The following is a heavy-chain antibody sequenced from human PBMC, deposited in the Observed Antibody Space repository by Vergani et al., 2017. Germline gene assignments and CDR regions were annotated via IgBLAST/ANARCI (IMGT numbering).Heavy chain of an antibody. Sequence: EVQLVESGGGLVKPGGSLRLSCAASGFTFSSYSMNWVRQAPGKGLEWVSSISSSSSYIYYADSVKGRFTISRDNAKNSLYLQMNSLRAEDTAVYYCARGHSVDTAMVPRDXMDVWGKGTTVTVSS. CDR3: ARGHSVDTAMVPRDXMDV. V-gene: IGHV3-21*01. D-gene: IGHD5-18*01. J-gene: IGHJ6*03. CDR2: ISSSSSYI. CDR1: GFTFSSYS.